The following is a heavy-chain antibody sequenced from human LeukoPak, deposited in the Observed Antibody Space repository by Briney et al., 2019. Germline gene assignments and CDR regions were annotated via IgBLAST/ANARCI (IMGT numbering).Heavy chain of an antibody. J-gene: IGHJ4*02. D-gene: IGHD2-15*01. Sequence: SETLSLTCTVSGGSISSYSWSWIRQPPGKGLEWIGYIYYSESTNYNPSLKSRVTISVDTSKNQFSLRLSSVTAADTAVYYCARGARYCSGGTCLDYWGQGTPVTVSS. CDR3: ARGARYCSGGTCLDY. CDR1: GGSISSYS. CDR2: IYYSEST. V-gene: IGHV4-59*01.